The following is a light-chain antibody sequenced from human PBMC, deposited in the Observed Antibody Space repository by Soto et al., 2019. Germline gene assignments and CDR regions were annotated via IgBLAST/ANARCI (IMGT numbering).Light chain of an antibody. CDR2: EVS. J-gene: IGLJ1*01. Sequence: QSVLTQPASVSGSPGQSITISCTGTRSDVGGYNYVSWYQQHPGKAPKLMIYEVSNRPSGVSNRFSGSKSGNTASLTISVLQAEDEADYYCSSYTSRSLYVFGTGTKLTVL. V-gene: IGLV2-14*01. CDR1: RSDVGGYNY. CDR3: SSYTSRSLYV.